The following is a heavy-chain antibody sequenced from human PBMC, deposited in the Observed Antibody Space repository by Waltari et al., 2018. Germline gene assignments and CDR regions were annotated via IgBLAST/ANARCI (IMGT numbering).Heavy chain of an antibody. Sequence: QVQLVESGGGVVQPGRSLRLSCSASGFTFSSYAMPWVRRAPGNGLEGVAVISYDGSNKYDADSVKGRFTISRDNSKNTLDMQMNSLRAEDTAVYYCARDRTGYCSGGSCSHYYYYGMDVWGQGTTVTVSS. V-gene: IGHV3-30*01. CDR1: GFTFSSYA. D-gene: IGHD2-15*01. CDR2: ISYDGSNK. CDR3: ARDRTGYCSGGSCSHYYYYGMDV. J-gene: IGHJ6*02.